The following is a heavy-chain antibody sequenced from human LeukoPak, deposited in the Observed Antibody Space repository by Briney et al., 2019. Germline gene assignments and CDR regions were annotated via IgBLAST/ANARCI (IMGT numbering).Heavy chain of an antibody. CDR2: IYYSGST. CDR3: ARDLPWNDGWFDP. D-gene: IGHD1-1*01. Sequence: KTSETLSLTCTVSGGSISSYYWSWIRQPSGKGLEWIGYIYYSGSTNYNPSLKSRVTISVDTSKNQFSLKLSSVTAADTAVYYCARDLPWNDGWFDPWGQGTLVTVSS. V-gene: IGHV4-59*12. CDR1: GGSISSYY. J-gene: IGHJ5*02.